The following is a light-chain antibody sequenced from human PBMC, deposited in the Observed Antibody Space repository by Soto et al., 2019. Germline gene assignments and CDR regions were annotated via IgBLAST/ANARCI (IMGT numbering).Light chain of an antibody. CDR3: EQYGSASWT. J-gene: IGKJ1*01. CDR1: QSVSSIY. Sequence: EIVLTQSPGTLSLSPGERATLSCRASQSVSSIYLAWYQYKPGQAPRLLIYGASSRATGNPDRFSGSGSGTDFTLTISRLEPEDFAVYYCEQYGSASWTFGRGTTVEIK. V-gene: IGKV3-20*01. CDR2: GAS.